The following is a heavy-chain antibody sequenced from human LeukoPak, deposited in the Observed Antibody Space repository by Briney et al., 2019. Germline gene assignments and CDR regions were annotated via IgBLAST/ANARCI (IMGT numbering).Heavy chain of an antibody. J-gene: IGHJ3*01. V-gene: IGHV4-34*01. CDR1: GGSFSGYY. CDR2: INHSGST. CDR3: ARMYHAFDF. Sequence: PSETLSLTCAVYGGSFSGYYRSWIRQPPGKGLEWIGEINHSGSTNYNPSLKSRVTISVDTSKNQFSLKLSSVTAADTAVYYCARMYHAFDFWGQGTMVTVSS. D-gene: IGHD2-2*01.